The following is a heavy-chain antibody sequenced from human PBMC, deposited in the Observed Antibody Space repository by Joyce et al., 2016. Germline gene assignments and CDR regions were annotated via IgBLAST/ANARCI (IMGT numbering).Heavy chain of an antibody. CDR1: GFTFYSYA. V-gene: IGHV3-30*18. Sequence: QLQLVESGGGVVQPGRSLRLSCAASGFTFYSYAMHWVRQAAGKGLEWVSTISYDGGNHFYADSVKGRFTMSRDSSKSTLYLHMNSLRLEDTAVFYCAKGHPNGGIVLTGTSWGQGTLVTVSS. J-gene: IGHJ4*02. CDR2: ISYDGGNH. D-gene: IGHD3-9*01. CDR3: AKGHPNGGIVLTGTS.